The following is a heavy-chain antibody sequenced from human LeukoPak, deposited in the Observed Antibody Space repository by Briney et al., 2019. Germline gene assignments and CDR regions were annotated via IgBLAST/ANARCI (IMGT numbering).Heavy chain of an antibody. CDR1: GVSISSYY. D-gene: IGHD3-22*01. J-gene: IGHJ4*02. CDR2: IYTSGST. Sequence: SETLSLSCAVSGVSISSYYWSWIRQPAGKGLEWIGRIYTSGSTNYNPSLKSRVTMSVDTSKNQFSLKLSSVTAEDTAVYYCARSYYYDSSGYTDDYCGQGTLVTVSS. CDR3: ARSYYYDSSGYTDDY. V-gene: IGHV4-4*07.